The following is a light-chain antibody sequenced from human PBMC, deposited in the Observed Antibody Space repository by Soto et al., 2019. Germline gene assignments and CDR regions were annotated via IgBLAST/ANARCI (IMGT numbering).Light chain of an antibody. CDR2: DAS. CDR3: QQRSNWPLYT. CDR1: QSVGSY. J-gene: IGKJ2*01. Sequence: EIVLTQSPATLSLSPGERATLSCRASQSVGSYLAWYQQKPGQAPRLLIYDASNRATGIPARFSGSGSGTDFTLTICSLEPEDFAVYYCQQRSNWPLYTFGQGTKLEIK. V-gene: IGKV3-11*01.